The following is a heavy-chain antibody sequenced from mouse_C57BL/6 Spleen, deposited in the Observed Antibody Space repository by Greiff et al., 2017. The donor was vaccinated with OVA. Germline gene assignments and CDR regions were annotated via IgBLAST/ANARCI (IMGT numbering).Heavy chain of an antibody. CDR1: GYSITSGYY. CDR3: ARERLLLGFAY. J-gene: IGHJ3*01. Sequence: EVKVEASGPGLVKPSQSLSLTCSVTGYSITSGYYWNWIRQFPGNKLEWMGYISYDGSNNYNPSLKNRISITRDTSKNQFFLKLNSVTTEDTATYYCARERLLLGFAYWGQGTLVTVSA. D-gene: IGHD1-1*01. V-gene: IGHV3-6*01. CDR2: ISYDGSN.